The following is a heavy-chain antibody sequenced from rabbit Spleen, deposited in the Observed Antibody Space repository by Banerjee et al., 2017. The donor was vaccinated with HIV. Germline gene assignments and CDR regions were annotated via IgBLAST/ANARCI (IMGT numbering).Heavy chain of an antibody. D-gene: IGHD7-1*01. V-gene: IGHV1S40*01. CDR2: IYGGGSGST. J-gene: IGHJ6*01. CDR3: ARDTGTSFSTYGMDL. Sequence: QSLEESGGGLVQPEGSLTLTCTASGFSFNNNYYMCWVRQAPGKGLEWIACIYGGGSGSTAYASWAKGRFTVSKTSSTTVTLQMTSLTVADTATYFCARDTGTSFSTYGMDLWGQGTLVTVS. CDR1: GFSFNNNYY.